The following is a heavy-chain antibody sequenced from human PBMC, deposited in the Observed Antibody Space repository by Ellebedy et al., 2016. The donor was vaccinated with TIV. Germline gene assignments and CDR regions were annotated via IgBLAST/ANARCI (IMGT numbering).Heavy chain of an antibody. Sequence: SETLSLTCTVSGGSITGYYWSWIRQSPGKGLEWIGYIYYSGSTNYNPSLKSRVTISLDTSKNQFSLKLSSVTAADTAVYYCARDKLRYDSSGYYYKGFDYWGQGTLVTVSS. CDR1: GGSITGYY. V-gene: IGHV4-59*01. J-gene: IGHJ4*02. CDR2: IYYSGST. D-gene: IGHD3-22*01. CDR3: ARDKLRYDSSGYYYKGFDY.